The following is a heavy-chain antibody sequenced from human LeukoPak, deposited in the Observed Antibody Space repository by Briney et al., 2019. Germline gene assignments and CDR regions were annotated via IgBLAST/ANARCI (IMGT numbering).Heavy chain of an antibody. CDR2: MNPNSGNT. D-gene: IGHD6-13*01. J-gene: IGHJ4*02. CDR3: ARLGEGGQQLDPYYFDY. Sequence: ASVKVSCKASGYTFASYDINWVRQATGQGLEWMGWMNPNSGNTGYAQKFQGRVTMTRNTPISTAYMELSSLRSEDTAVYYCARLGEGGQQLDPYYFDYWGQGTLVTVSS. V-gene: IGHV1-8*01. CDR1: GYTFASYD.